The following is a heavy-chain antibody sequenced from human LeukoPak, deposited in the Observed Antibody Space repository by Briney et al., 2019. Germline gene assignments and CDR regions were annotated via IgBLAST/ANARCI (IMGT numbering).Heavy chain of an antibody. CDR3: ARRYSSSWYY. D-gene: IGHD6-13*01. J-gene: IGHJ4*02. V-gene: IGHV5-51*01. CDR1: GSSFTSYW. Sequence: GAALEISYKGGGSSFTSYWIGWGRAMAGKGVGWRGIIYPGDCDTRDSPSFQGQVTISAHKSISTAYLQWSSLKASDTAMYYCARRYSSSWYYWGQGTLVTVSS. CDR2: IYPGDCDT.